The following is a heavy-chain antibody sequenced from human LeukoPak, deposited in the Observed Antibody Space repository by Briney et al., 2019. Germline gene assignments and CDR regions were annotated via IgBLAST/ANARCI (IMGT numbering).Heavy chain of an antibody. V-gene: IGHV3-23*01. CDR1: GFTFSSYA. Sequence: GGSLRLSCTASGFTFSSYAMAWVRQAPGKGLEWLSSISGSGRATYYAGSVKGRFTISRDNSKNTVYLQTDSLRAEDTAIYFCVKSGDDISDYYRFFDYWGQGTLVTVSS. D-gene: IGHD3-22*01. CDR2: ISGSGRAT. CDR3: VKSGDDISDYYRFFDY. J-gene: IGHJ4*02.